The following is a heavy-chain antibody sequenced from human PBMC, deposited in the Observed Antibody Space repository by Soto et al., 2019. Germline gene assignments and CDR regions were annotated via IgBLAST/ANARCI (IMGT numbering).Heavy chain of an antibody. D-gene: IGHD3-10*01. J-gene: IGHJ6*02. CDR2: IWYDGSNK. CDR1: GFTFSSYG. CDR3: ARDPVTMVRGAPAEVESLYYGMDV. V-gene: IGHV3-33*01. Sequence: QVQLVESGGGVVQPGRSLRLSCAASGFTFSSYGMHWVRQAPGKGLEWVAVIWYDGSNKYYADSVKGRFTISRDNSKNTLYLQMNSLRAEDTAVYYCARDPVTMVRGAPAEVESLYYGMDVWGQGTTVTVSS.